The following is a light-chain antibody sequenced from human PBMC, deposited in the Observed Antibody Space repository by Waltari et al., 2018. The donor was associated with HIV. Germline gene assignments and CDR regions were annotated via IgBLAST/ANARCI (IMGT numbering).Light chain of an antibody. Sequence: QSVLTQPPSVSAAPGQKVTISCSGSSSNIGNNYVTWYQQLPGTAPNPVIYDNNKRPSGIPDRFSGSKSGTSATLDITGLQTGDEADYYCGTWDSSLSAGVFGGGTKLTVL. V-gene: IGLV1-51*01. J-gene: IGLJ2*01. CDR2: DNN. CDR1: SSNIGNNY. CDR3: GTWDSSLSAGV.